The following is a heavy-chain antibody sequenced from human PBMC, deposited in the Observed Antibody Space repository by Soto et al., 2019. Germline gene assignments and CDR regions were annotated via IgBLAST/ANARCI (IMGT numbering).Heavy chain of an antibody. D-gene: IGHD3-22*01. CDR1: GYSFTSYW. CDR3: ARQIYDSDTGPNFQYYFDS. Sequence: PGESLKISCKGSGYSFTSYWIGWVRQMPGKGLGWMGRIDPSDSQTYYSPSFRGHVTIPVTKSITTVFLQWSSLRASDTAMYYCARQIYDSDTGPNFQYYFDSWGQGTPVTVSS. J-gene: IGHJ4*02. V-gene: IGHV5-10-1*01. CDR2: IDPSDSQT.